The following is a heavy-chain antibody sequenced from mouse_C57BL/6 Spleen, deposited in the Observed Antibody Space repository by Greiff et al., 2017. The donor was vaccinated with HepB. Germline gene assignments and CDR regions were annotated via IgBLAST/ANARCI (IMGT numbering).Heavy chain of an antibody. D-gene: IGHD1-1*01. CDR1: GYTFTSYW. Sequence: QVQLQQPGAELVKPGASVKMSCKASGYTFTSYWITWVKQRPGQGLEWIGDIYPGSGSTNYNEKFKSKATLTVDTSSSTAYMQLSSRTSEDSAVYSGARLCYCGSEAWFAYWGQGTLVTVSA. CDR3: ARLCYCGSEAWFAY. CDR2: IYPGSGST. J-gene: IGHJ3*01. V-gene: IGHV1-55*01.